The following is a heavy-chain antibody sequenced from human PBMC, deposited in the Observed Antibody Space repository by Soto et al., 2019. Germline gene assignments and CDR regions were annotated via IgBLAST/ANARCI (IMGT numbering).Heavy chain of an antibody. Sequence: GGSLRLSCAASGFTFSSYAMSWVRQAPGKGLEWVSAISGSGGSTYYADSVKGRFTISRDNSKNTLYLQMNSLRAEDTAVYYCAKGSRGWYLGAYYFDYWGQGTLVTVSS. V-gene: IGHV3-23*01. CDR1: GFTFSSYA. CDR3: AKGSRGWYLGAYYFDY. J-gene: IGHJ4*02. D-gene: IGHD6-19*01. CDR2: ISGSGGST.